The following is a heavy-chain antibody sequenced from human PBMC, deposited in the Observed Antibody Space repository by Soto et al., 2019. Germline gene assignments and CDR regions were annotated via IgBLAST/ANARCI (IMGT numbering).Heavy chain of an antibody. V-gene: IGHV1-18*04. J-gene: IGHJ6*01. D-gene: IGHD2-15*01. CDR1: GYTFTSYG. CDR2: ISAYNGNT. Sequence: ASVKVSCKASGYTFTSYGISWVRQAPGQGLEWMGWISAYNGNTNYAQKLQGRVTMTTDTSTSTAYMELRSLRSDDTAVYYCARDVLYWWTTTNYSYYGMQGWGQGTTVTVSS. CDR3: ARDVLYWWTTTNYSYYGMQG.